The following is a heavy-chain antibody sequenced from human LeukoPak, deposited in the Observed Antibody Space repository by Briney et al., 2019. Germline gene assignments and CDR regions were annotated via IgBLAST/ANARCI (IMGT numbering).Heavy chain of an antibody. J-gene: IGHJ6*03. V-gene: IGHV3-13*01. CDR3: ARGPPRGKYYYMDV. CDR2: IGTASDT. D-gene: IGHD1-1*01. CDR1: GFSFSAAW. Sequence: GGSLRLSCEASGFSFSAAWMTWVRQPTGQGLEWVSTIGTASDTYYPGSVEGRFTLSRDNAKNSLYLQMNSLTAGDTAVYYCARGPPRGKYYYMDVWGKGTTVTVSS.